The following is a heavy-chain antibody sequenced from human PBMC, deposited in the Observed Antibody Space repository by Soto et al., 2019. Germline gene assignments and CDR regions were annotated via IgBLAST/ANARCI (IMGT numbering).Heavy chain of an antibody. CDR2: INHSGST. CDR3: AKLAGYCSGTSCYGHYAMDV. Sequence: ETLSLTCAVYGGSFSGYYWTWIRQPPGTGLEWIGEINHSGSTNYNPSLQSRLTISVDTSNNQFSLTLSSVTAADTAVYYCAKLAGYCSGTSCYGHYAMDVWGQGTTVTVSS. D-gene: IGHD2-2*01. V-gene: IGHV4-34*01. J-gene: IGHJ6*02. CDR1: GGSFSGYY.